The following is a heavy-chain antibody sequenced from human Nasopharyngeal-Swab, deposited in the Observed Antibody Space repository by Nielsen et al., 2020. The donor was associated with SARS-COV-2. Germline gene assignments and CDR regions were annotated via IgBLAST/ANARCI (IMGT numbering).Heavy chain of an antibody. CDR3: AKVGGYCSSTSCYGLFDY. CDR1: GFSFSDYF. CDR2: ISGTGSNT. Sequence: GESLKISCAASGFSFSDYFMSWVRQAPGKGLEWVSFISGTGSNTKYADSVTGRFTISRDNAKNSLFLQMDSLRAEDTAVYYCAKVGGYCSSTSCYGLFDYWGQGTLVTVSS. D-gene: IGHD2-2*03. V-gene: IGHV3-11*05. J-gene: IGHJ4*02.